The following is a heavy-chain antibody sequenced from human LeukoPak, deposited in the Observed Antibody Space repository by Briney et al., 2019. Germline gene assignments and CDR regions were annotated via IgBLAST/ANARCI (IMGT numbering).Heavy chain of an antibody. CDR3: ARYNSLYRYSSSWSFDY. Sequence: SETLSLTCSVSGGSISSSSYYWAWIRQPPGKGLEVIGSIYYSGNTYYNPSLKSRVTISVDTSKNQFSLKLSSVTAADTAVYYCARYNSLYRYSSSWSFDYWGQGTLVAVSS. V-gene: IGHV4-39*07. J-gene: IGHJ4*02. D-gene: IGHD6-13*01. CDR2: IYYSGNT. CDR1: GGSISSSSYY.